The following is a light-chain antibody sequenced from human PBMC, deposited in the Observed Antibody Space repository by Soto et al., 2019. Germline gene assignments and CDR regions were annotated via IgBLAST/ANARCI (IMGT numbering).Light chain of an antibody. J-gene: IGKJ1*01. CDR2: GSS. CDR1: QSVSTG. Sequence: EIVMAQSPATLSVSPGERATLSCRASQSVSTGLAWYQQNPGQAPRLLIYGSSTRATGIPARFSGSGSGTEFTLTISSLLSEDFAVYYCQQYSNWPWTFGQGTKAEIQ. V-gene: IGKV3-15*01. CDR3: QQYSNWPWT.